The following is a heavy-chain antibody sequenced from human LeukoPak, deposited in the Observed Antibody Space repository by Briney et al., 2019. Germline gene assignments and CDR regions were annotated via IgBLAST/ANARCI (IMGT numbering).Heavy chain of an antibody. V-gene: IGHV7-4-1*02. CDR1: GYTFTSYA. D-gene: IGHD4-17*01. CDR2: INTNTGNP. Sequence: GASVKVSCKASGYTFTSYAMNWVRQAPGQGLEWMGRINTNTGNPTYAQGFTGRFVFSLDTSVSTAYLQISSLKAEDTAVYYCARHDYGDYASLFYYYYYGMDVWGQGTTVTVSS. CDR3: ARHDYGDYASLFYYYYYGMDV. J-gene: IGHJ6*02.